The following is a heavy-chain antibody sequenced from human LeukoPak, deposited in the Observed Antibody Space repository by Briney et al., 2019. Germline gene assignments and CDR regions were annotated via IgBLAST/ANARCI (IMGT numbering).Heavy chain of an antibody. CDR3: VRGLGDY. Sequence: PGGSLRLSCAASGFTLSTYWMHWVRQGPGKALVWVARIDIDGRIITHADSVEGRFTISRDNAKNTVYLQMNDLRDEDTATYYCVRGLGDYWGQGTLVTVSS. CDR2: IDIDGRII. J-gene: IGHJ4*02. V-gene: IGHV3-74*03. D-gene: IGHD3-16*01. CDR1: GFTLSTYW.